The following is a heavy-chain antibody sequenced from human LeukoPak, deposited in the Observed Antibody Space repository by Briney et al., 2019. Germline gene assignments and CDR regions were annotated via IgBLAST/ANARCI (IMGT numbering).Heavy chain of an antibody. CDR1: GFTFSSYE. V-gene: IGHV3-48*03. D-gene: IGHD4-17*01. Sequence: QTGGSLRLSCAASGFTFSSYEMNWVRQAPGKGLEWVSYISSSGSTIYYADSVKGRFTISRDNAKNSLYLQMNSLRAEDTAVYYCARAAYYGDYFDYWGQGTLVTVSS. CDR2: ISSSGSTI. J-gene: IGHJ4*02. CDR3: ARAAYYGDYFDY.